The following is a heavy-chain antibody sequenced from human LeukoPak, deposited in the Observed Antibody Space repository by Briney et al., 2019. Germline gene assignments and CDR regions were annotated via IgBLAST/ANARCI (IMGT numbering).Heavy chain of an antibody. Sequence: PGGSLRLSCAASGFTFSSYSMNWVRQAPGKGLEWVSSISSSSYIYYADSVKGRFTISRDNAKNSLYLQMNSLRAEDTAVYYCARHAGVEGDYFDYWGQGTLVTVSS. CDR3: ARHAGVEGDYFDY. J-gene: IGHJ4*02. D-gene: IGHD1-1*01. V-gene: IGHV3-21*04. CDR1: GFTFSSYS. CDR2: ISSSSYI.